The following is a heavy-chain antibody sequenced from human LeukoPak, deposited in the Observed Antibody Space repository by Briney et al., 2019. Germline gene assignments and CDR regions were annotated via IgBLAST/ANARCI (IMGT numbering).Heavy chain of an antibody. CDR1: GFTFSSFS. D-gene: IGHD1-26*01. CDR3: VSGSPAGDY. J-gene: IGHJ4*02. CDR2: ISSSSRYI. V-gene: IGHV3-21*01. Sequence: GGSLRLSCAASGFTFSSFSMNWVRQAPGKGLEWVSSISSSSRYIYYADSVKGRFTISRDNAKNSLFLQTNSLRAEDTAVYYCVSGSPAGDYWGQGTLVTVSS.